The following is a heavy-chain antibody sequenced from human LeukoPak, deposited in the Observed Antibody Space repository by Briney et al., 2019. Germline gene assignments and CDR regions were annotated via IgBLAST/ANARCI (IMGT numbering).Heavy chain of an antibody. CDR2: INPNSGGT. Sequence: ASVKVSCKASGYTFSGYYMHWVRQAPRQGREWMGWINPNSGGTNYAQKFQGRATMTRDTSISTAYMELIRLRSADAAVYYCARVGRAFTARSSFFDYWGQGTLVTVSS. CDR1: GYTFSGYY. D-gene: IGHD6-6*01. V-gene: IGHV1-2*02. J-gene: IGHJ4*02. CDR3: ARVGRAFTARSSFFDY.